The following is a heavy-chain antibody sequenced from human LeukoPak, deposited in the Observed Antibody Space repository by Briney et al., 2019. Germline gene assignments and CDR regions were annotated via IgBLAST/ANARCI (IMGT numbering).Heavy chain of an antibody. CDR2: IKPDGSDT. D-gene: IGHD3/OR15-3a*01. CDR3: TRDKDWLLYDY. Sequence: GGSLRLSCAASGFTFSTYSMHWVRQAPGKGLVWVSYIKPDGSDTTYADSVKGRFTISRDNAKNTLYLQMNSLRAEDTAVYYCTRDKDWLLYDYWGQGTLVTVSS. CDR1: GFTFSTYS. V-gene: IGHV3-74*01. J-gene: IGHJ4*02.